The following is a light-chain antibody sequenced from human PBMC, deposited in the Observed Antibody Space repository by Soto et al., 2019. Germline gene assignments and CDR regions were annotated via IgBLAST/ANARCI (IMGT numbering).Light chain of an antibody. CDR3: QHRSNWPPVT. CDR1: QSVSSY. CDR2: DAS. Sequence: EIVLTQSPATLSLSPGERATLSCRASQSVSSYLAWYQQKPGQAPRLLIYDASNRATGIPARFSGSGSGTDFTLAISSLEPEDFAVYCCQHRSNWPPVTFGQGTNVEIK. V-gene: IGKV3-11*01. J-gene: IGKJ1*01.